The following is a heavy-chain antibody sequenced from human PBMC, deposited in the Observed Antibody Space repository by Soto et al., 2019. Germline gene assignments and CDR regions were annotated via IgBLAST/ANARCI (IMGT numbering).Heavy chain of an antibody. CDR1: GFTFSYYW. J-gene: IGHJ3*01. CDR3: ASGDRGAFDL. CDR2: IHSDGSST. D-gene: IGHD3-10*01. V-gene: IGHV3-74*01. Sequence: EVQLLESGGGLVQPGESLRLSCAASGFTFSYYWMHWVRQAPGMGLVWVSRIHSDGSSTTYADSVKGRFTISRDNARNTLDMKLDSLRAEDTAGYYCASGDRGAFDLWGQGTVVSVSS.